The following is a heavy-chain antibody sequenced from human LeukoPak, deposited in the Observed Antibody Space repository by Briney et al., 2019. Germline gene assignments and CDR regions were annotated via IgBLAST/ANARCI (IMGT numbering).Heavy chain of an antibody. CDR2: IYHSGST. Sequence: SETLSLTCAVSGASISSGDYSWSWIRQPPGKGLEWIGYIYHSGSTTYNPSLKSRLTMSVDRSNNQFSLKLSSVTAADTAVYYCAGDYGSGSYRFDYWGQGTLVTVSS. CDR1: GASISSGDYS. D-gene: IGHD3-10*01. V-gene: IGHV4-30-2*01. CDR3: AGDYGSGSYRFDY. J-gene: IGHJ4*02.